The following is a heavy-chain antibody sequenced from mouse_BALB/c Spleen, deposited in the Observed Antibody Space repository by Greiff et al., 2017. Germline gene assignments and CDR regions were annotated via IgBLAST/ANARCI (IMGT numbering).Heavy chain of an antibody. V-gene: IGHV5-6-5*01. J-gene: IGHJ3*01. Sequence: EVMLVESGGGLVKPGGSLKLSCAASGFTFSSYAMSWVRQTPEKRLEWVASISSGGSTYYPDSVKGRFTISRDNARNILYLQMSSLRSEDTAMYYCAREALLQDGYDTWFAYWGQGTLVTVSA. CDR2: ISSGGST. CDR1: GFTFSSYA. D-gene: IGHD2-2*01. CDR3: AREALLQDGYDTWFAY.